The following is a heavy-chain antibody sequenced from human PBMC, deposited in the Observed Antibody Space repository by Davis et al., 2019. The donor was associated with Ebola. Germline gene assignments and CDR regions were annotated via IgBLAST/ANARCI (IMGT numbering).Heavy chain of an antibody. CDR1: GGSISSYY. J-gene: IGHJ5*01. CDR2: IYYSGST. Sequence: SETLSLTCTVSGGSISSYYWSWIRQPPGKGLEWIGYIYYSGSTNYNPSLKSRVTISVDTSKNQFSLKLSSVTAADTAVYYCAGVDYDFWSGYASGNWFDPWGQGTTVTVSS. V-gene: IGHV4-59*01. D-gene: IGHD3-3*01. CDR3: AGVDYDFWSGYASGNWFDP.